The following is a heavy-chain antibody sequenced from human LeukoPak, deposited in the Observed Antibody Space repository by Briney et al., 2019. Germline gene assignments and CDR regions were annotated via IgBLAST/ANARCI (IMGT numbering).Heavy chain of an antibody. D-gene: IGHD3-3*01. CDR3: AREASRGYYPDY. CDR1: GYTFTSYD. J-gene: IGHJ4*02. CDR2: INPNSGGT. V-gene: IGHV1-2*02. Sequence: ASVKVSCKASGYTFTSYDINWVRQAPGQGLEWMGWINPNSGGTNYAQKFQGRVTMTRDTSISTAYMELSRLRSDDTAVYYCAREASRGYYPDYWGQGTLVTVSS.